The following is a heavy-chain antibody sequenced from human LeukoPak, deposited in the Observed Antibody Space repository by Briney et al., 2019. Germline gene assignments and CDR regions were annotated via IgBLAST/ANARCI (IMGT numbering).Heavy chain of an antibody. CDR2: ISSGGSTI. Sequence: GGSLRLSCAASEFTFSSYSMNWVRQAPGKGLEWVAYISSGGSTIYYADSVRGRFTISRDSARNSLYLQMNSLGDEDTAVYYCARDETGVGSGGIDFWGQGTLVTVSS. J-gene: IGHJ4*02. V-gene: IGHV3-48*02. CDR1: EFTFSSYS. CDR3: ARDETGVGSGGIDF. D-gene: IGHD2-8*02.